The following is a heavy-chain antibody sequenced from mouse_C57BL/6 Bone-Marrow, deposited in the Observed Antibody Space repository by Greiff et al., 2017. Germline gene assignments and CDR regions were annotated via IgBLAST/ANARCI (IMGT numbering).Heavy chain of an antibody. Sequence: QVQLQQPGAELVKPGASVKLSCKASGYTFTSYWMHWVKQRPGRGLEWIGRIDPNSGGTKYNEKFKSKATLTVDEPSSTAYMQLSSLTSEDSAVYYCASSVTVVAPRWYFDVWGTGTTVTVSS. V-gene: IGHV1-72*01. D-gene: IGHD1-1*01. CDR2: IDPNSGGT. CDR1: GYTFTSYW. CDR3: ASSVTVVAPRWYFDV. J-gene: IGHJ1*03.